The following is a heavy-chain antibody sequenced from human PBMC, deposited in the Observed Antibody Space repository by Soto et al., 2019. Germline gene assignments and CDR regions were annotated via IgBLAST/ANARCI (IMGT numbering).Heavy chain of an antibody. D-gene: IGHD2-15*01. Sequence: QVRLVQSGAEVKKPGASVKVSCKSSGYTFTKFGISWVRQAPGQGLEWMGWNSAYNDNTNYAQKLQGRVTMTSDTSTRTDCMELRSLRADDTAVYYCARLLKGGYVTENWFDPWGQGTLVTVSS. V-gene: IGHV1-18*01. CDR1: GYTFTKFG. J-gene: IGHJ5*02. CDR2: NSAYNDNT. CDR3: ARLLKGGYVTENWFDP.